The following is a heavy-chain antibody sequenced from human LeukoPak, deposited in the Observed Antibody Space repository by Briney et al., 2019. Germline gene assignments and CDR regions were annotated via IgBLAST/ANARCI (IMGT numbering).Heavy chain of an antibody. J-gene: IGHJ4*02. V-gene: IGHV1-2*06. CDR1: GYTFTGYY. CDR3: ARDLSTMVRGVIGLGY. CDR2: INPNSGGT. Sequence: GASVKVSCKASGYTFTGYYMHSVRHAPGQGLEWMGRINPNSGGTNYAQKFQGRVTMTRDSSISTAYMELSRLRSDDAAVYYCARDLSTMVRGVIGLGYWGQGTLVTVSS. D-gene: IGHD3-10*01.